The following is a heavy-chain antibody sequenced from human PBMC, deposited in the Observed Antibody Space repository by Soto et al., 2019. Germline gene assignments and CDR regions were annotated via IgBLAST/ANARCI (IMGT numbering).Heavy chain of an antibody. CDR2: IYYSGST. CDR1: GGSISSYY. Sequence: PSETLSLTCTVSGGSISSYYWSWIRQPPGKGLEWIGYIYYSGSTNYNPSLKSRVTISVDTSKNQFSLKLSSVTAADTAVYYCARHGATIFGVSNWFDPWGQGTLVTVFS. CDR3: ARHGATIFGVSNWFDP. J-gene: IGHJ5*02. V-gene: IGHV4-59*08. D-gene: IGHD3-3*01.